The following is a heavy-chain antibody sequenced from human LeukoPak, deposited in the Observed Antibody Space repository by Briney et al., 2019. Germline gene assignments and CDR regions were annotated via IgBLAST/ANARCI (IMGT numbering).Heavy chain of an antibody. CDR2: ISSSSSYI. CDR3: ARSGRANYYDSSGFNWFDP. J-gene: IGHJ5*02. Sequence: GGSLRLSCAASGFTFSSYSMNWVRQAPGKGLEWVSSISSSSSYIYYADSVKGRFTISRDNAKNSLYLQMNSLRAGDTAVYYCARSGRANYYDSSGFNWFDPWGQGTLVTVSS. V-gene: IGHV3-21*04. CDR1: GFTFSSYS. D-gene: IGHD3-22*01.